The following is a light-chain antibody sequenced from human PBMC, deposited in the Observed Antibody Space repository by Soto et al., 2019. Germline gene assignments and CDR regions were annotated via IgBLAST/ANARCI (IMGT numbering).Light chain of an antibody. Sequence: ENVLTQSPGTLSLSPGERATLSCGASQSVAINYFAWHQQKPGQAPRLLIFGASSRASGIPARISGSGSGTDFTLTISRLEPEDSAVYYCQQYGGPWTFGQGTKVEIK. V-gene: IGKV3-20*01. CDR2: GAS. CDR1: QSVAINY. J-gene: IGKJ1*01. CDR3: QQYGGPWT.